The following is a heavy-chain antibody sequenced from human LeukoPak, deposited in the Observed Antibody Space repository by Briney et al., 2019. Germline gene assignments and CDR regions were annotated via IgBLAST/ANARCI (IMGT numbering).Heavy chain of an antibody. Sequence: SETLSLTCTVSGGSIGSDYWTWIRQPPGKGLEYIGYIYYTGGTNYNPSFKSRVTISVDTSKNQFSLKLSSVTAADTAVYFCAKYGNSGWVIDNWGQGTLVTVSS. CDR1: GGSIGSDY. CDR3: AKYGNSGWVIDN. J-gene: IGHJ4*02. D-gene: IGHD6-19*01. V-gene: IGHV4-59*08. CDR2: IYYTGGT.